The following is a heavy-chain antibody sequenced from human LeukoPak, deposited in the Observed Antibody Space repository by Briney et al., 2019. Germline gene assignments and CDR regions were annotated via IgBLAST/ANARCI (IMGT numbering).Heavy chain of an antibody. J-gene: IGHJ4*02. V-gene: IGHV2-70*04. CDR3: AQTSGYRYYFDY. CDR2: IDWDDVK. D-gene: IGHD3-22*01. CDR1: GFSLSTSGIR. Sequence: SGPTLVNPTQTLTLTCTFSGFSLSTSGIRVSWIRQPPRKALEWLGRIDWDDVKYYTTSLKTRLTISKDTSKNQVVLTMTNVDPADTATYYCAQTSGYRYYFDYWGQGTLVTVSS.